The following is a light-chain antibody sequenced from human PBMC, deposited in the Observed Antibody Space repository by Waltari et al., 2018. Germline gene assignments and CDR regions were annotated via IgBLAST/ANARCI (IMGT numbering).Light chain of an antibody. CDR2: DVS. V-gene: IGLV2-14*03. CDR1: SSDIGTYNY. Sequence: QSALTQPASVSGSPGQSITVSCTGTSSDIGTYNYVSWYQQHPGKAPKLLIYDVSSRPSRFANPVSGSKAGNTSSPTISGLQAEGEADYYCDSKSSSSPHVVGTGTKVTVL. CDR3: DSKSSSSPHV. J-gene: IGLJ1*01.